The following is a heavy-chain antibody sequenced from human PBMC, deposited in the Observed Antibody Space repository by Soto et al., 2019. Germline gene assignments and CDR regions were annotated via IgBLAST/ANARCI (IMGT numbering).Heavy chain of an antibody. D-gene: IGHD6-19*01. V-gene: IGHV3-74*01. CDR1: GLIFSNYK. J-gene: IGHJ6*02. Sequence: GGSLRLSCAASGLIFSNYKMHWVRQAPGKGLVWVSRINTDGSITDYADSVKGRFTVSRDNPKNTLYLQMNSLRAEDTAVYYCAKDQQWLVRYYYYGMDVWGQGTTVTVSS. CDR3: AKDQQWLVRYYYYGMDV. CDR2: INTDGSIT.